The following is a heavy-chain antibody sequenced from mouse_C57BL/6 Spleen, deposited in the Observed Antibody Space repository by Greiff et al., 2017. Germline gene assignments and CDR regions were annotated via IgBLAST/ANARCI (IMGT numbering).Heavy chain of an antibody. CDR3: ARQRDLFDY. CDR2: ISSGGSYT. Sequence: EVHLVESGGDLVKPGGSLKLSCAASGFTFSSYGMSWVRQTPDKRLEWVATISSGGSYTYYPDSVKGRFTISRDNAKNTLYLQMSSLKSEDTAMYYCARQRDLFDYWGQGTTLTVSS. V-gene: IGHV5-6*01. J-gene: IGHJ2*01. CDR1: GFTFSSYG.